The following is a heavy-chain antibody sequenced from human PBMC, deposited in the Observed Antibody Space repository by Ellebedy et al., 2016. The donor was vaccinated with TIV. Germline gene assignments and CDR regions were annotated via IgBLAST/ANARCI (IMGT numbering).Heavy chain of an antibody. CDR2: INAGNGNT. CDR3: ARGVYAMGNFDY. D-gene: IGHD2-8*01. CDR1: GYTFTSYA. V-gene: IGHV1-3*01. J-gene: IGHJ4*02. Sequence: AASVKVSCKASGYTFTSYAMHWVRQAPGQRLEWRGWINAGNGNTKYSQKFQGRVTITRDTSARTAYMELSSLICEDTAVYYCARGVYAMGNFDYWGQGTLVTVSS.